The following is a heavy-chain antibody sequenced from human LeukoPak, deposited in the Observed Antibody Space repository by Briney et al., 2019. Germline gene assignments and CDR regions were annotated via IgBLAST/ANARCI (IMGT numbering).Heavy chain of an antibody. D-gene: IGHD3-16*02. J-gene: IGHJ4*02. CDR2: IIPIFGTA. CDR3: ARDTAYYDYVWGSYRYTSYFDY. Sequence: SVKVSCKASGGTFNSYAINWVRQAPGQGLEWMGGIIPIFGTANYAQKFQGRVTITADESTSTAYMELSSLRSEDTAVYYCARDTAYYDYVWGSYRYTSYFDYWGQGTLVTVSS. CDR1: GGTFNSYA. V-gene: IGHV1-69*01.